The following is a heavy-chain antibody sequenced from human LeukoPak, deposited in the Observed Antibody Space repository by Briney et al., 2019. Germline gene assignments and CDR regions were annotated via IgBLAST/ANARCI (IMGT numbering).Heavy chain of an antibody. J-gene: IGHJ4*02. CDR1: GFTFSSYE. Sequence: PGGSLRLSCAASGFTFSSYEMNWVRQAPGKGLEWVSGISWNSGSIGYADSVKGRFTISRDNAKNSLYLQMNSLRAEDTALYYCAKDRGRGTGFDYWGQGTLVTVSS. CDR2: ISWNSGSI. V-gene: IGHV3-9*01. D-gene: IGHD3-16*01. CDR3: AKDRGRGTGFDY.